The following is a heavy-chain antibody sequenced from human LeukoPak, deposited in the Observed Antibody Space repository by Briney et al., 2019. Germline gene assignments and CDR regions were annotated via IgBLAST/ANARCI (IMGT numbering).Heavy chain of an antibody. J-gene: IGHJ6*02. CDR1: GFTFSYYY. D-gene: IGHD3-22*01. Sequence: GGALRLSCAASGFTFSYYYMNWVRQAPGKGVEWVSSISSSSSYIYYADSVKGRFTISRDNAKNSLYLQMNSLRAEDTAVYYCARDSYYDSSGYYYYYYGMDVWGQGTTVTVSS. CDR3: ARDSYYDSSGYYYYYYGMDV. CDR2: ISSSSSYI. V-gene: IGHV3-21*01.